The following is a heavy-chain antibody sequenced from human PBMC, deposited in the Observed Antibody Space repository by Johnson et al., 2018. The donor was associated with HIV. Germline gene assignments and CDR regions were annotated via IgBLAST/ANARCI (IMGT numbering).Heavy chain of an antibody. J-gene: IGHJ3*02. Sequence: VQLVESGGGLVQPGGSLRLSCAASGFTFSSYWMSWVRQAPGKGLEWVANIKQDGSEKDYVDSVKGRFTISRDNAKNSLYLQMNSLRAEDTAVYYCAKDSSFSYYYADAFDIWGQGTMVTVSS. CDR1: GFTFSSYW. CDR3: AKDSSFSYYYADAFDI. D-gene: IGHD3-10*01. V-gene: IGHV3-7*01. CDR2: IKQDGSEK.